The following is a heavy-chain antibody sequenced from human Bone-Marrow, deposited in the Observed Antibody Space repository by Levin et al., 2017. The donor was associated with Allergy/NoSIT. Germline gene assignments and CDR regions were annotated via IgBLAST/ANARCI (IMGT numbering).Heavy chain of an antibody. D-gene: IGHD4-17*01. V-gene: IGHV4-39*01. CDR2: IHYSGNT. Sequence: SETLSLTCTVSGGSISSNNDYWGWIRQPPGKGLQWIGSIHYSGNTYYNPSLKSRVTISVDTSKNQFSLKVSYVTAADTAVYYCARTVTTKTNWFDPWGQGTLITVSS. CDR1: GGSISSNNDY. J-gene: IGHJ5*02. CDR3: ARTVTTKTNWFDP.